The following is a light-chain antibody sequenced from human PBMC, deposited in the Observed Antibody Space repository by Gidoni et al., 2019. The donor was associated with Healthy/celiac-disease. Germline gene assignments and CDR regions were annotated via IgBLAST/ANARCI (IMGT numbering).Light chain of an antibody. CDR2: EVS. Sequence: QSALPPPPAASGSPGQSVTISCTGTSSDVGGYNYVSWYQHHPGKAPKLMFYEVSKRPSGVPDLFSGSKSGNTASRTVSGHQAEDEADYYCSSYAGSNNLVFGGGTKLTVL. CDR1: SSDVGGYNY. CDR3: SSYAGSNNLV. J-gene: IGLJ2*01. V-gene: IGLV2-8*01.